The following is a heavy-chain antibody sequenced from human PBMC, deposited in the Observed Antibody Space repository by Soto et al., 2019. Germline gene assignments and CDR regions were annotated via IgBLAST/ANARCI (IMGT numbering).Heavy chain of an antibody. CDR1: GFSVSNTY. CDR2: IYRGRAT. J-gene: IGHJ3*02. D-gene: IGHD1-26*01. Sequence: VESLRLSCAVSGFSVSNTYMSWVRQAPGKGLEWISVIYRGRATYYADSVKGRFTISRDDSRNTVYLQMNSLPTEDTAGYFCARDRSDSSRADSFDIWGQGTMVTVSS. V-gene: IGHV3-53*01. CDR3: ARDRSDSSRADSFDI.